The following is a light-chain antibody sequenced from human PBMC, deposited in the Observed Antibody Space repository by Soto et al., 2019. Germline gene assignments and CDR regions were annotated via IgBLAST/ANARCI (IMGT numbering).Light chain of an antibody. Sequence: GDRVTITCRASQTISTWIAWYQQKPGKAPKFLIYDASTLESGVPSRFSGSGFGTEFSLTISSLQPDDFGSYYCQRMRTFGQGTKVDIK. V-gene: IGKV1-5*01. CDR1: QTISTW. J-gene: IGKJ1*01. CDR3: QRMRT. CDR2: DAS.